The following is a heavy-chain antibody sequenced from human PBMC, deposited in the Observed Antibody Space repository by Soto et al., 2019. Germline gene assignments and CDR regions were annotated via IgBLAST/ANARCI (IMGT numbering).Heavy chain of an antibody. V-gene: IGHV3-30-3*01. CDR2: ISYDGSNK. CDR1: GFTFSSYA. Sequence: QVQLVESGGGVVQPGRSLRLSCAASGFTFSSYAMHWVRQAPGKGLEWVAVISYDGSNKYYADSVKGRFTISRDNSKNTLYLQINSLRAEDTAVYYCARDGITGTTAYYYYGMDVWGQGTTVTVSS. J-gene: IGHJ6*02. CDR3: ARDGITGTTAYYYYGMDV. D-gene: IGHD1-7*01.